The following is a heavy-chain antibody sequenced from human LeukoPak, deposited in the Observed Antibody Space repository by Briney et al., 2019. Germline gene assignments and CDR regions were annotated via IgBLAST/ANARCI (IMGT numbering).Heavy chain of an antibody. CDR2: ISSSSSYI. J-gene: IGHJ4*02. Sequence: GGSLRLSCAASGFTFSSYSMNWVRQGPGNGLEWVSSISSSSSYIYYADSVKGRFTISRDNAKNSLYLQMNSLRAEDTAVYYCAREDQAVFDYWGQGTLVTVSS. CDR3: AREDQAVFDY. CDR1: GFTFSSYS. D-gene: IGHD6-19*01. V-gene: IGHV3-21*01.